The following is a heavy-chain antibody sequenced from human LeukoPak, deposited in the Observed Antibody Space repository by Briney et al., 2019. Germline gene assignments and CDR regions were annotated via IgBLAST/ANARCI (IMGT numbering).Heavy chain of an antibody. CDR2: ITPDGSST. D-gene: IGHD2-21*02. V-gene: IGHV3-74*01. CDR1: AFTFSTYW. Sequence: GGSLRLSCAASAFTFSTYWMHWVRQAPGKGLVWVSRITPDGSSTSHADSVKGRFTISRDNAKNTLYLQMNSLRTEDTAVYYCARGDSTLGDYWGQGALVTVSS. CDR3: ARGDSTLGDY. J-gene: IGHJ4*02.